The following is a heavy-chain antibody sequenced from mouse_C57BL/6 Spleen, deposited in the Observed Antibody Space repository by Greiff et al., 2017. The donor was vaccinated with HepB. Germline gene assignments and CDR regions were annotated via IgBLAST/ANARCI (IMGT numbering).Heavy chain of an antibody. V-gene: IGHV5-17*01. CDR2: ISSGSSTI. CDR1: GFTFSDYG. Sequence: DVMLVESGGGLVKPGGSLKLSCAASGFTFSDYGMHWVRQAPEKGLEWVAYISSGSSTIYYADTVKGRFTISRDNAKNTLFLQMTSLRSEDTAMYYCARGITGRGDYWGQGTTLTVSS. J-gene: IGHJ2*01. CDR3: ARGITGRGDY. D-gene: IGHD4-1*01.